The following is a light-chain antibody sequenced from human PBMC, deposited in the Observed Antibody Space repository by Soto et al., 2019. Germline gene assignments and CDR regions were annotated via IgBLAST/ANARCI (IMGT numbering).Light chain of an antibody. J-gene: IGLJ2*01. CDR1: SGGIGTFNL. CDR3: YSFAGFNTQ. CDR2: EVN. Sequence: QSVLTQPASVSGSPGQSIAISCTGNSGGIGTFNLVSWYQQHPGKAPKLIIYEVNKRPSGISSRFSGSKSGNTASLTISGLQAEDEADYYCYSFAGFNTQFGGGTKVTVL. V-gene: IGLV2-23*02.